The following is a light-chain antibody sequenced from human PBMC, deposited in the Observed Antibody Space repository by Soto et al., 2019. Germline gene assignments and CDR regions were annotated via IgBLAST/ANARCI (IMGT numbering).Light chain of an antibody. CDR1: QSVSSSY. CDR2: GAS. CDR3: QQYGSSPLT. Sequence: EIVLTQSPGTLSLSPGERATLSCRASQSVSSSYLAWYQQKPGQAPRLLIYGASSRATGIPDRFSGSGSGTDFHLTISRLEPEDFAVYYWQQYGSSPLTFGGGTKVEIK. V-gene: IGKV3-20*01. J-gene: IGKJ4*01.